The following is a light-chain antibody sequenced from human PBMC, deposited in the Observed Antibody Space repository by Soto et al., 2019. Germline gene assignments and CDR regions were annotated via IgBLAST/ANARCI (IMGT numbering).Light chain of an antibody. CDR1: QSVRSN. Sequence: IVMTQSPATLSVSPGERVSFSCRDSQSVRSNLVWYQQRPGQAPRLLIYGASSRATGVPDRFSGSGSGTEFTLTISSLQSEDFAVYYCQHYNNWPTWTFGQGTKVDIK. CDR2: GAS. J-gene: IGKJ1*01. CDR3: QHYNNWPTWT. V-gene: IGKV3-15*01.